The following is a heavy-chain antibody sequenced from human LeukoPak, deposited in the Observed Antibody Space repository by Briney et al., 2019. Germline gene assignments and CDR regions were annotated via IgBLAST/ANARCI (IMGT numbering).Heavy chain of an antibody. V-gene: IGHV4-59*01. D-gene: IGHD3-10*01. CDR1: GGYISSYY. Sequence: SETMSLTCTVSGGYISSYYWSWIRQPPGKGLEWIGYFYYSGSTNYNPSLKSRVTISVDTSKNQFSLKLTSVTAADTAVYYCARTKYGSGSYPGAKYYYYMDVWGKGTTVTISS. CDR2: FYYSGST. CDR3: ARTKYGSGSYPGAKYYYYMDV. J-gene: IGHJ6*03.